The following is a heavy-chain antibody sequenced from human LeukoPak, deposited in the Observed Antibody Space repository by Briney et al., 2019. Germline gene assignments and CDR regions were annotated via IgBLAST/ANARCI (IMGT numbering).Heavy chain of an antibody. Sequence: GGSLRLSCAASGLTVSNNYINWVRQAPGKGLEWVSVMHSDDTTYYADSVKGRFTISRDNFKNTLYHQMNTLRVEDTGVYYCASDRGYGGNSGDYWGQGTLVSVSS. CDR2: MHSDDTT. CDR3: ASDRGYGGNSGDY. J-gene: IGHJ4*02. D-gene: IGHD4-23*01. V-gene: IGHV3-66*01. CDR1: GLTVSNNY.